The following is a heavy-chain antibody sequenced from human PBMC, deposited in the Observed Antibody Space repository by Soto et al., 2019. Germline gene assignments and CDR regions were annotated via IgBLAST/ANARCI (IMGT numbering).Heavy chain of an antibody. CDR3: ARAQGQQWLINWFDP. CDR1: GGTFSSYT. Sequence: GASVKVSCKASGGTFSSYTISWVRQAPGQGLEWMGRIIPILGIANYAQKFQGRVTITADKSTSTAYMELSSLRSEDTAVYYCARAQGQQWLINWFDPWGQGTLVTVSS. V-gene: IGHV1-69*02. D-gene: IGHD6-19*01. CDR2: IIPILGIA. J-gene: IGHJ5*02.